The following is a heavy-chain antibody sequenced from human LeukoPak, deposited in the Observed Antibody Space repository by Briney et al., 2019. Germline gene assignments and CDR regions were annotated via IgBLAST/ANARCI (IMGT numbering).Heavy chain of an antibody. CDR1: GYTFTSYD. CDR3: ARVPHTAMVRKAFGPYYYYGMDV. Sequence: ASVKVSCKASGYTFTSYDINWVRQATGQGLEWMGWMNPNSGNTGYAQKFQGRVTMTRNTSISTAYMELSSLRSEDTAVYHCARVPHTAMVRKAFGPYYYYGMDVWGQGTTVTVSS. V-gene: IGHV1-8*01. D-gene: IGHD5-18*01. CDR2: MNPNSGNT. J-gene: IGHJ6*02.